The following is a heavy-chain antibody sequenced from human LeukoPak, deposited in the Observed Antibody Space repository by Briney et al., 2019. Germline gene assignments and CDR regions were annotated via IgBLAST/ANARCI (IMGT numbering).Heavy chain of an antibody. CDR3: ARGHAGGDYRYYYMDV. V-gene: IGHV1-2*02. D-gene: IGHD2-8*02. CDR2: INPNTGGT. CDR1: GYIFTYYY. J-gene: IGHJ6*03. Sequence: ASVKVSCKASGYIFTYYYMHWVRQAPGQGLEWMGWINPNTGGTNYAQKFQGRVTMTRDTSISTAYMELSRLTSDDTAVYYCARGHAGGDYRYYYMDVWGKGTTVTVSS.